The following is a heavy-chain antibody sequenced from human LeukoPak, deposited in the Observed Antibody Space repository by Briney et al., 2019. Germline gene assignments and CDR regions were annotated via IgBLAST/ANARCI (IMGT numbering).Heavy chain of an antibody. J-gene: IGHJ4*02. D-gene: IGHD3-10*01. CDR1: GFSFSSYA. CDR3: AKVRYGSGSYYSPYFDY. V-gene: IGHV3-23*01. CDR2: ISGSGFST. Sequence: GGSLRLSCAASGFSFSSYAMNWVRQSPGKGLEWVSVISGSGFSTNYADSVKGRFTISRDNSKNTLYLQMNSLRAEDTAVYYCAKVRYGSGSYYSPYFDYWGQGTLVTVSS.